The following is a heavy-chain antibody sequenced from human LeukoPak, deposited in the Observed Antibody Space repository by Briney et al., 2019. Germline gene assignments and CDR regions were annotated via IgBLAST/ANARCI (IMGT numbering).Heavy chain of an antibody. CDR1: GYTFTSYY. D-gene: IGHD6-6*01. CDR3: ARAIVARPGGKYYFDY. Sequence: ASVKVSCKASGYTFTSYYMHWVRQAPGQGLEWMGIINPSGGSTSYAQKFQGRVTMTRDTSTSTVYMELSSLRSEDTAVYYCARAIVARPGGKYYFDYWGQGTLVTVSS. CDR2: INPSGGST. J-gene: IGHJ4*02. V-gene: IGHV1-46*01.